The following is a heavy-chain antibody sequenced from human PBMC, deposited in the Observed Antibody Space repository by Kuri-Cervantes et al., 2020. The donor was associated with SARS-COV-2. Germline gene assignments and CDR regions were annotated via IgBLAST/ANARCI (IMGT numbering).Heavy chain of an antibody. CDR3: ARGHCSSTSCYINYYYYMDV. CDR2: IYHSGST. Sequence: LRLSCSVSGYSISSGYYWGWIRQPPGKGLEWIGSIYHSGSTYYNPSLKSRVTISVDTSKNQFSLKLSSVTAADTAVYYCARGHCSSTSCYINYYYYMDVWGKGTTVTVSS. CDR1: GYSISSGYY. D-gene: IGHD2-2*01. J-gene: IGHJ6*03. V-gene: IGHV4-38-2*02.